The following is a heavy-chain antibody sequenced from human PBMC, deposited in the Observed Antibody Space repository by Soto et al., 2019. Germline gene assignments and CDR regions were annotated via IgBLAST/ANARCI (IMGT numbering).Heavy chain of an antibody. CDR2: ISAYNGNT. CDR3: ARARVSGYSSSWYPRGYYFDY. CDR1: GYTFTSYG. Sequence: ASVKVSCKASGYTFTSYGISWVRQAPGQGLEWMGWISAYNGNTNYAQKLQGRVTMTTDTSTSTAYMELRSLRSDDTAVYYCARARVSGYSSSWYPRGYYFDYWGQGTLVTVS. J-gene: IGHJ4*02. D-gene: IGHD6-13*01. V-gene: IGHV1-18*01.